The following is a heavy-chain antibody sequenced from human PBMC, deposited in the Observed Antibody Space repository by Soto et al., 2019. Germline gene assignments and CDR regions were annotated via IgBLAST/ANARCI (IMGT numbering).Heavy chain of an antibody. Sequence: GASVKVSCKASGYTFTSYGISWARQAPGQGLEWMGWISAYNGNTNYAQKLQGRVTMTTDTSTSTAYMELRSLRSDDTAVYYCATLGYCSGGSCYFGYWGQGTLVTVSS. CDR1: GYTFTSYG. J-gene: IGHJ4*02. CDR2: ISAYNGNT. V-gene: IGHV1-18*01. CDR3: ATLGYCSGGSCYFGY. D-gene: IGHD2-15*01.